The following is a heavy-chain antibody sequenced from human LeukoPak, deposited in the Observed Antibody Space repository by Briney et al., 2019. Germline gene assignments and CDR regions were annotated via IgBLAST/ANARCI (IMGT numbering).Heavy chain of an antibody. CDR3: ARDGLDSLEFGELLSSGNWFDP. D-gene: IGHD3-10*01. CDR2: INPSGGST. V-gene: IGHV1-46*01. J-gene: IGHJ5*02. CDR1: GYTFTSYY. Sequence: ASVKVSCKASGYTFTSYYMHWVRQAPGQGPEWMGIINPSGGSTSYAQKFQGRVTMTRDTSTSTVYMELSSLRSEDTAVYYCARDGLDSLEFGELLSSGNWFDPWGQGTLVTVSS.